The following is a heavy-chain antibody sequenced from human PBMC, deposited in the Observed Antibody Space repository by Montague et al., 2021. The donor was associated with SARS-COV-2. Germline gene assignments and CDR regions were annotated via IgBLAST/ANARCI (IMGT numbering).Heavy chain of an antibody. CDR3: ARDPSMVVAATLNNWFDP. D-gene: IGHD2-15*01. CDR2: IYYSGST. Sequence: ESLSLTCTVSGGSISSSSYDWGWIRQPPGKGLEWIGSIYYSGSTYYNPSLKSRVTMLLDTSKNQFSLKLSSVTAADTAVYYCARDPSMVVAATLNNWFDPRRQGTLV. J-gene: IGHJ5*02. CDR1: GGSISSSSYD. V-gene: IGHV4-39*07.